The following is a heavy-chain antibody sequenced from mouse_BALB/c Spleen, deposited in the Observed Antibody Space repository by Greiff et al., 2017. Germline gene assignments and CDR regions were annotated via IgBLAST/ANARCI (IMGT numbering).Heavy chain of an antibody. CDR2: IYPGNVNT. V-gene: IGHV1S56*01. CDR3: ARDGALYYYAMDY. CDR1: GYTFTSYY. D-gene: IGHD2-3*01. J-gene: IGHJ4*01. Sequence: QVQLQQSGPELVKPGASVRISCKASGYTFTSYYIHWVKQRPGQGLEWIGWIYPGNVNTKYNEKFKGKATLTADKSSSTAYMQLSSLTSEDSAVYFCARDGALYYYAMDYWGQGTSVTVSS.